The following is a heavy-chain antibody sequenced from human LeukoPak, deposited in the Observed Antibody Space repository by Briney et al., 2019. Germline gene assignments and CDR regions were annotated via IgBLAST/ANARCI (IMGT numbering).Heavy chain of an antibody. D-gene: IGHD3-22*01. Sequence: PGRSLTLSCTASGFEFSRYAMHWVRQAPGKGLEWVAVIWYGGSNKYYADSVKGRFTISRDNSKNTLYLQMNSLRAEDTAVYYCAKDVEGGYYPGNAFDIWGQGTMVTVSS. V-gene: IGHV3-30*04. CDR2: IWYGGSNK. CDR1: GFEFSRYA. CDR3: AKDVEGGYYPGNAFDI. J-gene: IGHJ3*02.